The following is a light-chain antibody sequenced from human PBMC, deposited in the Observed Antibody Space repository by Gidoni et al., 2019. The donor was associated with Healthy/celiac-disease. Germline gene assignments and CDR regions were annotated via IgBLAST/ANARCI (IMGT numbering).Light chain of an antibody. CDR1: QRVSSY. J-gene: IGKJ2*01. V-gene: IGKV3-11*01. CDR2: DAS. Sequence: EIVLTQSPATLSLSPGERATLSCRASQRVSSYLAWYQQQPGQAPRLLIYDASNRATGIPAMFSGSGSGTDFTLTISRLEPEDFAVYYCQQRSNWPFTFGQGTKLEIK. CDR3: QQRSNWPFT.